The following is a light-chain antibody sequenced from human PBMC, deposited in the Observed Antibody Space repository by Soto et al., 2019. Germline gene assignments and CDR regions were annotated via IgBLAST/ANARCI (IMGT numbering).Light chain of an antibody. CDR3: QQYNTWPRT. V-gene: IGKV3-15*01. CDR1: QSVSSN. J-gene: IGKJ1*01. Sequence: EIVMTQSPATLSVSPGEGATLSCRASQSVSSNLAWYQQKPGQAPRLLMYDVSTRATGLPARFSGSASGTEFTLTISSLQSEDFAVYYCQQYNTWPRTFGQGIKVDIK. CDR2: DVS.